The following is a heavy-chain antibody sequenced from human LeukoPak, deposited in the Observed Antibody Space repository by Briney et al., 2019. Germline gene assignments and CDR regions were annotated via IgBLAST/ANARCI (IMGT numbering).Heavy chain of an antibody. J-gene: IGHJ4*02. D-gene: IGHD3-3*01. Sequence: SQTLSLTCTVSGGSLSSGSDYWSWIRQSAGKGLEWIGRIYASGSTNYNPSLKSRVTISVDTSKNQFSLKLSSVIAADTAVYYCARSGYSNFDYWGQGTLVTVSS. CDR3: ARSGYSNFDY. V-gene: IGHV4-61*02. CDR1: GGSLSSGSDY. CDR2: IYASGST.